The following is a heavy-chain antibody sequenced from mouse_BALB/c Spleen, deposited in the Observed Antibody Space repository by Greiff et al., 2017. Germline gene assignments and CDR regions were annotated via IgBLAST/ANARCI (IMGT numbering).Heavy chain of an antibody. Sequence: VQLQQSGAELVKPGASVKLSCTASGFNIKDTYMHWVKQRPEQGLEWIGRIDPANGNTKYDPKFQGKATITADTSSNTAYLQLSSLTSEDTAVYYCAGGNYGSSLFYWGQGTSVTVSS. J-gene: IGHJ4*01. D-gene: IGHD1-1*01. V-gene: IGHV14-3*02. CDR3: AGGNYGSSLFY. CDR2: IDPANGNT. CDR1: GFNIKDTY.